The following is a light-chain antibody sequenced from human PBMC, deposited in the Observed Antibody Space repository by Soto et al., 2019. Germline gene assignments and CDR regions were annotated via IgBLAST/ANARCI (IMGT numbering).Light chain of an antibody. CDR2: EVS. CDR1: SSDVGDYKY. Sequence: QSVLTQPASVSGSPGQSITISCTATSSDVGDYKYVSWYQQHPGKAPKLMIYEVSNRPSGVSNRFSGSKSGNTASLTISGLQAEDEADYYCCSYISTSTPWVFGGGTKVTVL. J-gene: IGLJ2*01. V-gene: IGLV2-14*01. CDR3: CSYISTSTPWV.